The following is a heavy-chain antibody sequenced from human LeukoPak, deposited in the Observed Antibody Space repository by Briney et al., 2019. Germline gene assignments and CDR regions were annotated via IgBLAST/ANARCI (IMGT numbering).Heavy chain of an antibody. CDR1: GFTFSRYA. CDR2: LDESGSGR. V-gene: IGHV3-23*05. Sequence: PGGSLRLSCAASGFTFSRYAMSWVRQAPGEGLEWVSSLDESGSGRYYSDSVRGRFTIPRDNSKNTLYLQMDSLRAEDTAVYYCAKKGSLVSPGNYFDYWGREPCSPSPQ. J-gene: IGHJ4*02. CDR3: AKKGSLVSPGNYFDY. D-gene: IGHD1-26*01.